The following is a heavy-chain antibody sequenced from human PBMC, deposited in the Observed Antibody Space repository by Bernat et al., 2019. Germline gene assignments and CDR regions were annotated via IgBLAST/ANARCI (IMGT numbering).Heavy chain of an antibody. CDR1: GGSISSSNW. CDR2: IYHSGST. J-gene: IGHJ3*02. CDR3: ARIGKPPYYYMDDAFDI. V-gene: IGHV4-4*02. D-gene: IGHD3-10*01. Sequence: QVQLQESGPGLVKPSGTLSLTCAVSGGSISSSNWWSWVRQPPGKGLEWIGEIYHSGSTNYNPSLKSRVTISVDKSKNQFSLKLSSVTAADTAVYYCARIGKPPYYYMDDAFDIWGQGTMVTVSS.